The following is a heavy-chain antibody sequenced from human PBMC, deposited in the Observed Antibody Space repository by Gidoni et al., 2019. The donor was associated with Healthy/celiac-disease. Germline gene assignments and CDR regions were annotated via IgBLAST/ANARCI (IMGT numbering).Heavy chain of an antibody. CDR3: ARGVGINWGWSRVYYYYYMDV. Sequence: QVQLQQWGAGLLKPSETLSLPCAVYAGSFSGYYWLWIRQPPGKGLEWNGEINHSGSTNYNPSLKSRVTISVDTSKNQFSRKLSSVTAADTAVYDCARGVGINWGWSRVYYYYYMDVWGKGTTVTVSS. CDR2: INHSGST. V-gene: IGHV4-34*01. CDR1: AGSFSGYY. J-gene: IGHJ6*03. D-gene: IGHD7-27*01.